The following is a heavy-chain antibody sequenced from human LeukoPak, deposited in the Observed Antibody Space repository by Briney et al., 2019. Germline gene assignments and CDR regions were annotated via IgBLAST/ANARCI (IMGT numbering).Heavy chain of an antibody. D-gene: IGHD2-21*01. Sequence: GGSLRLSCAASGFTFSSYSMHWVRQAPGKGLEWVAFIRYDGSNKYYADSVKGRFTISRDNSKNSLYLQMNSLRAEDTAVYYCARAPGHMGFFDYWGQGSLVTVSS. J-gene: IGHJ4*02. CDR3: ARAPGHMGFFDY. V-gene: IGHV3-30*02. CDR2: IRYDGSNK. CDR1: GFTFSSYS.